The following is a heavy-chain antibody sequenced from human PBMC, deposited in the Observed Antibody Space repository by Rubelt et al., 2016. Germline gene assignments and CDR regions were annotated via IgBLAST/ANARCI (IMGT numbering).Heavy chain of an antibody. J-gene: IGHJ4*02. CDR2: INAGNGNT. CDR1: GYTFTSYA. D-gene: IGHD3-22*01. Sequence: GEKPGASVKVSCKASGYTFTSYAMHWVRQAPGQRLEWMGWINAGNGNTKYSQKFQGRVTITRDTSASTAYMELSSLRSEDTAVYYCARMTAWPGTYYESSGDHVDYWGQGTLVTVSS. CDR3: ARMTAWPGTYYESSGDHVDY. V-gene: IGHV1-3*01.